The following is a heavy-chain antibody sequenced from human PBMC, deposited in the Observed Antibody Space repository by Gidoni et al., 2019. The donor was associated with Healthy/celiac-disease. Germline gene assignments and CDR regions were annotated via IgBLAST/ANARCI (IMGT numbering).Heavy chain of an antibody. Sequence: QVQLVQSGAEVKKPGASVKVSCKASGSPFTRYGISWVRQAPGQGLEWMGWISAYNGNTNYAQKLQGRVTMTTDTSTSTAYMELRSLRSDDTAVYYCAREGTYCTNGVCYKDYWGQGTLVTVSS. J-gene: IGHJ4*02. CDR3: AREGTYCTNGVCYKDY. CDR1: GSPFTRYG. CDR2: ISAYNGNT. V-gene: IGHV1-18*04. D-gene: IGHD2-8*01.